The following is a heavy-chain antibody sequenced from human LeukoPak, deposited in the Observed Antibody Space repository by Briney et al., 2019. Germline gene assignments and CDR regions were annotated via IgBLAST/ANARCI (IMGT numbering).Heavy chain of an antibody. D-gene: IGHD2-15*01. Sequence: ASVKVSCKASGYTFTSYGISWVRQAPGQGLEWIGWISAYNGNTNYAQKLQGRVTMTTDTSTSTAYMELRSLRSDDTAVYYCARSAVVVVAATSSWFDPWGQGTLVTVSS. CDR2: ISAYNGNT. V-gene: IGHV1-18*01. CDR3: ARSAVVVVAATSSWFDP. CDR1: GYTFTSYG. J-gene: IGHJ5*02.